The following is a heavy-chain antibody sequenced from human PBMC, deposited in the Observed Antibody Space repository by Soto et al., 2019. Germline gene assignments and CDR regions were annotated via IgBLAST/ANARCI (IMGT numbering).Heavy chain of an antibody. CDR2: INPSSGCT. CDR3: ARPRYDGSGTPFDH. CDR1: GYTFTSYY. J-gene: IGHJ4*02. V-gene: IGHV1-2*02. Sequence: ASVKVSCKASGYTFTSYYMNWVRQAPGQGLEWMGRINPSSGCTNYAQKFQGRVTMTRDTSISTAYMELSRLRSDDTAVYYCARPRYDGSGTPFDHWGQGSLVTVSS. D-gene: IGHD3-22*01.